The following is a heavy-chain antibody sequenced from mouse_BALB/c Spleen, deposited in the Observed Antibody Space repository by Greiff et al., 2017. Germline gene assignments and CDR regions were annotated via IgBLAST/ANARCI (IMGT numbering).Heavy chain of an antibody. CDR1: GFTFSSYT. Sequence: EVKLVESGGGLVKPGGSLKLSCAASGFTFSSYTMPWVRQTPEKRLEWVATISSGGSYTYYPDSLKGRFTISRDNAKNTLYLQMSSLKSEDTAMYYCTRALYDGYSYFDYWGQGTTLTVSS. J-gene: IGHJ2*01. V-gene: IGHV5-6-4*01. D-gene: IGHD2-3*01. CDR2: ISSGGSYT. CDR3: TRALYDGYSYFDY.